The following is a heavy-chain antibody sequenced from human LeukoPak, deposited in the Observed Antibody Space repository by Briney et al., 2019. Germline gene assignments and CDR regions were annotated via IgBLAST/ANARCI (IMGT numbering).Heavy chain of an antibody. D-gene: IGHD2-2*02. CDR2: IYCSGST. V-gene: IGHV4-59*01. J-gene: IGHJ4*02. Sequence: PSETLSLTCTVSGGSISSYYWSWIRQPPGKGLEWIGYIYCSGSTNYNPSLKSRVTISVDTSKNQFSLKLSSVTAADTAVYYCAREEMLGYCSSTSCYSPYYFDYWGQGTLVTVSS. CDR1: GGSISSYY. CDR3: AREEMLGYCSSTSCYSPYYFDY.